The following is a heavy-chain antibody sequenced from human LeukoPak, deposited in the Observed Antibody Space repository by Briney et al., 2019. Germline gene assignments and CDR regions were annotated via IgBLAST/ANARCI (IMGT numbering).Heavy chain of an antibody. V-gene: IGHV3-21*01. CDR1: GFTFSSYS. CDR3: ARGEADFWRGSDGMDV. D-gene: IGHD3-3*01. J-gene: IGHJ6*02. CDR2: ISSSSGYI. Sequence: GGSLRLSCAASGFTFSSYSMNWVRQAPGKGLEWVSSISSSSGYIYYADSVKGRFTISRDNAKNSLYLQMNSLRAEDTAVYYCARGEADFWRGSDGMDVWGQGTTVTVS.